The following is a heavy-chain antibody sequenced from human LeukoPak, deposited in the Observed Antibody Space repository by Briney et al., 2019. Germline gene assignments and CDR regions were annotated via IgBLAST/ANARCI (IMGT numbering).Heavy chain of an antibody. D-gene: IGHD1-26*01. Sequence: SETLTLTCTVSGGSISCYYWSWIRKPPGKGLVWLGYIYSAGSTNSNAFLKRRITISVFTSRNEFSMRLTSVTAADTAVYYCARHESAVGALFYWGQGSLVTVSS. CDR3: ARHESAVGALFY. V-gene: IGHV4-59*08. J-gene: IGHJ4*02. CDR2: IYSAGST. CDR1: GGSISCYY.